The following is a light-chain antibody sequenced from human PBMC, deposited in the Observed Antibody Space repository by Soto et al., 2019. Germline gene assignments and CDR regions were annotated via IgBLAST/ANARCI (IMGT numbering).Light chain of an antibody. V-gene: IGKV3-15*01. CDR3: QQYSAWWT. CDR2: GAS. J-gene: IGKJ1*01. CDR1: QSVSSD. Sequence: EIVMTQSPATLSVSPGERATLSCRASQSVSSDLAWYQQKPGQAPRLLIYGASIRATGFPARFSGSRSGTEFTLTISSLQSEDFAVYYCQQYSAWWTFGQGTTVEIK.